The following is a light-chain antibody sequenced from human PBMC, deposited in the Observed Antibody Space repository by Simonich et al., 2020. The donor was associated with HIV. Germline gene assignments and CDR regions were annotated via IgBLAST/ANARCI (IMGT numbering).Light chain of an antibody. CDR3: QHYNSWPPMCT. CDR1: QLINNN. CDR2: GAS. J-gene: IGKJ2*02. Sequence: EILMTQSPATLSVSPGERATLSCRASQLINNNLARYQQKPGQAPRILIYGASTRATGFPARFSGSWSGTEFTLTISSLQSEDFAVYYCQHYNSWPPMCTFGQGTKLEIK. V-gene: IGKV3-15*01.